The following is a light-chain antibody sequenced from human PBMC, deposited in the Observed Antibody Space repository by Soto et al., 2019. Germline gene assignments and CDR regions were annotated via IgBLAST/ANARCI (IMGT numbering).Light chain of an antibody. CDR1: SSDVGKYKF. CDR3: CSYAGHSIWL. CDR2: EGS. V-gene: IGLV2-23*01. J-gene: IGLJ3*02. Sequence: QSALTQPASMSGSPGQSITISCIGTSSDVGKYKFVSWYQQHPGNAPKLIIYEGSERPSGVSNRFSGSKSGNTASPTISGLQTEDEADYYCCSYAGHSIWLFGGGTKLTVL.